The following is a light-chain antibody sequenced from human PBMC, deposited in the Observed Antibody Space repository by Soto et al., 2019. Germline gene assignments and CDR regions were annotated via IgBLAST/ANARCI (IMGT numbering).Light chain of an antibody. V-gene: IGKV3-20*01. CDR1: QSVSSSY. CDR3: QQYGSSPLT. Sequence: EIVLTQSPGTLSLSPGERATLSCRASQSVSSSYLAWYQQKPGQAPRLLIYGASSTAAGIPDMCSGSGSGTDFPLTISRLEPEEFAVYYCQQYGSSPLTFGGGTKVEIK. J-gene: IGKJ4*01. CDR2: GAS.